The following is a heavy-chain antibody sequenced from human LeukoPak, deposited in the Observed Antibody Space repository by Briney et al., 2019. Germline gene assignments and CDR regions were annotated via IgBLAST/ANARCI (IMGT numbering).Heavy chain of an antibody. V-gene: IGHV4-34*01. D-gene: IGHD1-1*01. Sequence: SETLSLTCAVYGGSFTGYYWSWIRQSPGKGLQWIAEVNHRGDTNYNPSVKGRVTISVDSSKNQFSLKVTSLTAADTAVYYCARGPTISETGYFDYWGQGTLVTVSS. CDR1: GGSFTGYY. J-gene: IGHJ4*03. CDR3: ARGPTISETGYFDY. CDR2: VNHRGDT.